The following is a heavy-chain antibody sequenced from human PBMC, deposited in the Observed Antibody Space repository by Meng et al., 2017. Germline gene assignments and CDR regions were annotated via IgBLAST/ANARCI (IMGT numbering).Heavy chain of an antibody. V-gene: IGHV3-48*03. CDR3: ARDGYCSGGSCYRTQFDY. D-gene: IGHD2-15*01. CDR2: ISSSGSTI. CDR1: GFTFSSYE. Sequence: GESLKISCAASGFTFSSYEMNWVRQAPGKGLEWVSYISSSGSTIYYADSVKGRFTISRDNSRNTLYLQMNSLRAEDTAVYYCARDGYCSGGSCYRTQFDYWGQGTLVTVSS. J-gene: IGHJ4*02.